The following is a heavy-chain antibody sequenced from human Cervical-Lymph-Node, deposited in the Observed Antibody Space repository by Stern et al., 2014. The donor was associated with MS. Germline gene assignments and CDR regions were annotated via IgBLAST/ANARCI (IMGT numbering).Heavy chain of an antibody. CDR1: GFTFSSYG. J-gene: IGHJ3*02. V-gene: IGHV3-30*18. CDR2: ISDDGSNK. D-gene: IGHD3-22*01. CDR3: AKSTYYYDSSGYLILGAFDI. Sequence: MQLVESGGGVVQPGRSLRLSCAASGFTFSSYGMDWVRQAPGKGLEWVAVISDDGSNKYYADSVKGRFTISRDNSKNTLYLQMNSLRAEDTAVYYCAKSTYYYDSSGYLILGAFDIWGQGTMVTVSS.